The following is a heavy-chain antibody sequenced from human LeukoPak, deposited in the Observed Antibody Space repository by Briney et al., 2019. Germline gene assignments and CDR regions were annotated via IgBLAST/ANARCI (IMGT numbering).Heavy chain of an antibody. Sequence: GESLKISCKGSGYSFTSYWIGWVRQMPGKGLEWMGIIYPGDSDTRYSPSFQGQVTISADKAISTAYLQWSSLKASDTAMYYCARYPNPYSSSWSLDYWGQGTLVTVSS. CDR1: GYSFTSYW. CDR3: ARYPNPYSSSWSLDY. V-gene: IGHV5-51*01. J-gene: IGHJ4*02. CDR2: IYPGDSDT. D-gene: IGHD6-13*01.